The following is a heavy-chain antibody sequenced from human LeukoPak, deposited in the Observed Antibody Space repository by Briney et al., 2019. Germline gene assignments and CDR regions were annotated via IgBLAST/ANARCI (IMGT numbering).Heavy chain of an antibody. D-gene: IGHD3-22*01. V-gene: IGHV4-59*12. CDR3: ARDGYYFDSSGYYF. J-gene: IGHJ4*02. CDR1: GGSISSYY. Sequence: SETLSLTCRVSGGSISSYYWSWIRQPPGKGLEWIGYIYYSGSTNYNPSLKSRVTISVDTSKNQFSLKLRSVTAADTAVYYCARDGYYFDSSGYYFWGQGTLVTVSS. CDR2: IYYSGST.